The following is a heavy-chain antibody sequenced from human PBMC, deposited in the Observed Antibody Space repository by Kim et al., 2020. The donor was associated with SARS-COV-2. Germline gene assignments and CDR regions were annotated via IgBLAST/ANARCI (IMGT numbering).Heavy chain of an antibody. CDR2: IYYSGST. D-gene: IGHD6-13*01. J-gene: IGHJ5*02. Sequence: SETLSLTCTVSGGSISSSSYYWGWIRQPPGKGLEWIGSIYYSGSTYYNPSLKSRVTISVDTSKNQFSLKLSSVTAADTAVYYCARHISRIAAAGTGWFDPWGQGTLVTVSS. CDR3: ARHISRIAAAGTGWFDP. CDR1: GGSISSSSYY. V-gene: IGHV4-39*01.